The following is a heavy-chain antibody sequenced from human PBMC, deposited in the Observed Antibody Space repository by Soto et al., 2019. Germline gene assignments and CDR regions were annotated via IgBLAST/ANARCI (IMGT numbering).Heavy chain of an antibody. D-gene: IGHD1-26*01. CDR1: GYTFTNYG. J-gene: IGHJ5*02. CDR3: AREQGGDWFDP. Sequence: QVQLLQSGAEVKKPGASVRVSCKASGYTFTNYGISWVRQAPGQGLEWMGWISSYYGSTDYAQIFEGRVTMTTDTTTSTAYLELRSLRSDDTAIYYCAREQGGDWFDPWGQGTLVTVSS. V-gene: IGHV1-18*04. CDR2: ISSYYGST.